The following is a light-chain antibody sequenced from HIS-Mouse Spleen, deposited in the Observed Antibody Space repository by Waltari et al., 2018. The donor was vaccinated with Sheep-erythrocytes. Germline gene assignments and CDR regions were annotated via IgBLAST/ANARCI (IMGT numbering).Light chain of an antibody. CDR1: PGISSW. CDR3: QQANSFPIT. CDR2: AAS. Sequence: DIQMTQSPSSVSASVGDRVTITCRASPGISSWLAWYQQKPGKAPKLLIYAASSLQSGVPSRFSGSGSGTDFTLTISSLHPEDFATYYCQQANSFPITFGQGTRLEIK. J-gene: IGKJ5*01. V-gene: IGKV1-12*01.